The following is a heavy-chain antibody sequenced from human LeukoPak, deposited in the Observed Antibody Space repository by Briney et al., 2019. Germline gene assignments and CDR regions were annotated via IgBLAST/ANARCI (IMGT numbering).Heavy chain of an antibody. CDR3: ATLVDTAMVGFDY. Sequence: ASVKVSCKASGYTFTSYDINWVRQATGQGLEWMGWMNPNSGNTGYAQKFQGRVTMTRNTSISTAYMELSSLRFEDTAVYYCATLVDTAMVGFDYWGQGTLVTVSS. V-gene: IGHV1-8*01. D-gene: IGHD5-18*01. CDR1: GYTFTSYD. J-gene: IGHJ4*02. CDR2: MNPNSGNT.